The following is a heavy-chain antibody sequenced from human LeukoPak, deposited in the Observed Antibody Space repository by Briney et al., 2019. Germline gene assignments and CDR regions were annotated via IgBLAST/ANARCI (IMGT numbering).Heavy chain of an antibody. J-gene: IGHJ4*02. CDR3: AGDAGGYSYGYLDY. V-gene: IGHV3-74*01. CDR1: GFTFSSYW. D-gene: IGHD5-18*01. Sequence: GGSLRLSCAASGFTFSSYWMHWVRQAPGKGLVWVSRINSDGSSTSYADSVKGRFTISRDNAKNTLYLQMNSLRAEDTAVYYCAGDAGGYSYGYLDYWGQGTLVTVSS. CDR2: INSDGSST.